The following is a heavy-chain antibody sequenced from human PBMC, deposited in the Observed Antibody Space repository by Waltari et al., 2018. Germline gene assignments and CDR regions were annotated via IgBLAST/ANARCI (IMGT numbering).Heavy chain of an antibody. CDR3: ARGSGYYDSSD. V-gene: IGHV3-48*03. D-gene: IGHD3-22*01. CDR2: SSRSGGTI. J-gene: IGHJ4*02. Sequence: EVQLVESGGGWVQPGGSLRLSVAASGFPFSNYAMKWVRQAPGKGLEWVSSSSRSGGTIFYGDSVKGRVTISRDNAKNSLSLQMNSLRAEDTAVYYCARGSGYYDSSDWGQGTLVTVSS. CDR1: GFPFSNYA.